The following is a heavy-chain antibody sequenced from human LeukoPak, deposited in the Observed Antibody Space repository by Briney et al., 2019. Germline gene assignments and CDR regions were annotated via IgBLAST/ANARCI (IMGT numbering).Heavy chain of an antibody. J-gene: IGHJ6*02. CDR3: ARLRLPPLLYYYYGMDV. Sequence: PSETLSLTCTVSGGSISSYYWSWIRQPPGKGLEWIGYIYYSGSTNYNPSLKSRVTISVDTSKNQFSLKLSSVTAADTAVYYCARLRLPPLLYYYYGMDVWGQGTTVTVSS. CDR2: IYYSGST. V-gene: IGHV4-59*08. D-gene: IGHD5/OR15-5a*01. CDR1: GGSISSYY.